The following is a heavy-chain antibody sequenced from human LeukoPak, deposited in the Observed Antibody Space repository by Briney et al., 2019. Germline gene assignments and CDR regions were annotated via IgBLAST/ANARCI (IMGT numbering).Heavy chain of an antibody. CDR2: INPNSGDT. Sequence: ASVKVSCKASGYTFTGYFIHWVRQAPGQGLGWMGWINPNSGDTGYAQKFQGRVTMTRDTSINTVCIELSRLRSGDTAVYYCARKNYDPDGIDIWGQGTMVTVSS. V-gene: IGHV1-2*02. D-gene: IGHD3-22*01. CDR3: ARKNYDPDGIDI. J-gene: IGHJ3*02. CDR1: GYTFTGYF.